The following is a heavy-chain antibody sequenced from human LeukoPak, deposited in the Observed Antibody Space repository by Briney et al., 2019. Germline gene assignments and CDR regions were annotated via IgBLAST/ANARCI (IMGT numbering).Heavy chain of an antibody. CDR1: GGSINSYY. J-gene: IGHJ4*02. D-gene: IGHD3-22*01. CDR2: INQSGST. CDR3: ARGSFYYDTSVDY. Sequence: SETLSLTCTVSGGSINSYYWGWIRQPPGKGLEWIGEINQSGSTNYNPSLKSRVTISVDTSKKQVSLKLSSVTAADTAVYYCARGSFYYDTSVDYWGPGTLGTVSS. V-gene: IGHV4-34*01.